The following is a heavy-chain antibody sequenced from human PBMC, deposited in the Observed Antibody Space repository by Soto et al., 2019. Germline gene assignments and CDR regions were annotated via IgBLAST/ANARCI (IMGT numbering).Heavy chain of an antibody. V-gene: IGHV3-49*04. J-gene: IGHJ4*02. CDR2: IRSKAYGGTT. CDR3: TRVVPDSSYYDILTGSPSPYFDY. D-gene: IGHD3-9*01. CDR1: GFTFGDYA. Sequence: GGSLRLSCTASGFTFGDYAMSWVRQAPGKGLEWVGFIRSKAYGGTTEYAASVKGRFTISRDDSKSIAYLQMNSLKTEDTAVYYCTRVVPDSSYYDILTGSPSPYFDYWGQGTLVTVSS.